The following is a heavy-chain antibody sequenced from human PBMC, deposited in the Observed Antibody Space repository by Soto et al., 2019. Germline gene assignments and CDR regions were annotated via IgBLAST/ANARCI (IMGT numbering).Heavy chain of an antibody. V-gene: IGHV3-48*03. Sequence: EVRLVESGGDLVKSGGSLRLSCVGSGFLFRNYEMNWVRQAPGKGLEWLAHISTTGGHVSESDSVKGRFTISRDNTKHTLYLQMNSLRTEATGVYYCLSQPHWARPFESWGKEPWSMSPQ. CDR1: GFLFRNYE. CDR3: LSQPHWARPFES. J-gene: IGHJ4*01. CDR2: ISTTGGHV. D-gene: IGHD7-27*01.